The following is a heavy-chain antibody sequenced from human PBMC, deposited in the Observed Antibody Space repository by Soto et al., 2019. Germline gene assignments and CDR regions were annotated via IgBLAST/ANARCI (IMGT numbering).Heavy chain of an antibody. CDR1: GFTFSSYS. D-gene: IGHD2-15*01. J-gene: IGHJ3*02. CDR2: ISSSSSYI. Sequence: GGSLRLSCAASGFTFSSYSMNWVRQAPGKGLEWVSSISSSSSYIYYADSVKGRFTISRDNAKNSLYLQMNSLRAEDTAVYYCARLFCSASSCYSVGGFDIWGQGTMVTVSS. CDR3: ARLFCSASSCYSVGGFDI. V-gene: IGHV3-21*01.